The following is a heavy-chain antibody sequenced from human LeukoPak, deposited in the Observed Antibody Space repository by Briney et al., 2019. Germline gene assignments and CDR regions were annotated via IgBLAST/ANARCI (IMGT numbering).Heavy chain of an antibody. J-gene: IGHJ6*03. CDR3: ARGENYYDSGSYPNYYYYYYRDV. V-gene: IGHV1-3*03. D-gene: IGHD3-10*01. Sequence: ASVKVSCKASGYTFTSYAMHWVRQAPGQRLEWMGWINAGNGNTTYSQEFQGRVTITRDTSASTAYMELSSLRSEDTAVYYCARGENYYDSGSYPNYYYYYYRDVGGKETRVSVSS. CDR1: GYTFTSYA. CDR2: INAGNGNT.